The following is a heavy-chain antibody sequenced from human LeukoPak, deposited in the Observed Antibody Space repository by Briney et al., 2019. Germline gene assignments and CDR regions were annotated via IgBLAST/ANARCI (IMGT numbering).Heavy chain of an antibody. Sequence: GASVKVSCKASEYTFSDYYIHWVRQAPGQGLEWMGWINPNTGGTNSAQKFQGRVTMTRDTSISTAYMELNRLRSDDTAVYFCARESFYSGNYRYYYYMDVWGKGTTVTVSS. CDR1: EYTFSDYY. CDR3: ARESFYSGNYRYYYYMDV. J-gene: IGHJ6*03. CDR2: INPNTGGT. D-gene: IGHD1-26*01. V-gene: IGHV1-2*02.